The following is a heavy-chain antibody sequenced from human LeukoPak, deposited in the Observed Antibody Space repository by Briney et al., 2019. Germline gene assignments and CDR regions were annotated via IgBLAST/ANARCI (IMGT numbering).Heavy chain of an antibody. V-gene: IGHV1-18*04. CDR1: GYTFTSYG. J-gene: IGHJ5*02. CDR2: ISATNGNT. CDR3: VREDYGPRAYVWFDP. D-gene: IGHD3-10*01. Sequence: ASVKVSCKASGYTFTSYGISWVRQARGRGLEWVGWISATNGNTNSAQNLQDRVTLTTDTATNTAYMELRNLRFDDTAVYYCVREDYGPRAYVWFDPWGQGTLVTVSS.